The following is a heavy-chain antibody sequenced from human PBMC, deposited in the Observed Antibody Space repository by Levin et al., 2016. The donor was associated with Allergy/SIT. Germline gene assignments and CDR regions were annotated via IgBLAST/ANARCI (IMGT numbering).Heavy chain of an antibody. Sequence: ASVKVSCKASGYTFTSYGISWVRQAPGQGLEWMGWISAYNGNTNYAQKLQGRVTMTTDTSTSTAYMELRSLRSEDTAVYYCATGPLRWRYYYYGMDVWGQGTTVTVSS. J-gene: IGHJ6*02. D-gene: IGHD4-23*01. CDR1: GYTFTSYG. V-gene: IGHV1-18*04. CDR3: ATGPLRWRYYYYGMDV. CDR2: ISAYNGNT.